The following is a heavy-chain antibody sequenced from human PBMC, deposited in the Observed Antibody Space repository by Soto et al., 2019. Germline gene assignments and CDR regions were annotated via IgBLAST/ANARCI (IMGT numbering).Heavy chain of an antibody. CDR3: ASRNPAYYDFWSGYYPFDI. V-gene: IGHV1-2*04. J-gene: IGHJ3*02. D-gene: IGHD3-3*01. CDR1: GYTFTGYY. Sequence: ASVKVSCKASGYTFTGYYMHWVRQAPGQGLEWMGWINPNSGGTNYAQKFQGWVTMTRDTSISTAYMELSRLRSDDTAVYYCASRNPAYYDFWSGYYPFDIWGQGTMVTVSS. CDR2: INPNSGGT.